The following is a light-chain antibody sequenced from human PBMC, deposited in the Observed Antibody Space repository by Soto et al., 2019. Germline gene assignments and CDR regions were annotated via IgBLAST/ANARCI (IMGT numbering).Light chain of an antibody. J-gene: IGLJ3*02. Sequence: QAVVTQPPSASGSPGQSVTISCTGSSSDVGGYNFVSWFQQHPGKAPKLIIYDVTKRPSGVPDRFSGSKSGNTASLTVSGLQAEDEADYYCISYAGTSGVFGGGTKLTVL. CDR1: SSDVGGYNF. CDR3: ISYAGTSGV. CDR2: DVT. V-gene: IGLV2-8*01.